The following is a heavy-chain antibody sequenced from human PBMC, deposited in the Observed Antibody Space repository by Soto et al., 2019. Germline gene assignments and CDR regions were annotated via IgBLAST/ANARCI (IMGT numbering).Heavy chain of an antibody. CDR2: INAGNRNT. V-gene: IGHV1-3*01. CDR1: GYTFTSYA. J-gene: IGHJ4*02. D-gene: IGHD6-19*01. CDR3: ARDLGGWTDY. Sequence: ASVKVSCKASGYTFTSYAMHWVRQAPGQRLEWMGWINAGNRNTKYSQKFQGRVTITRDTSASTAYMVLSSLRSEDTAVYYCARDLGGWTDYWGQGTLVTVSS.